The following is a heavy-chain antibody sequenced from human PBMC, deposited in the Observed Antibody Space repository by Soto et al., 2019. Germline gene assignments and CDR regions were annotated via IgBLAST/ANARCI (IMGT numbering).Heavy chain of an antibody. Sequence: EVQLLESGGGLVQPGGSLRLSCAASGFTFSSYAMSWVRQAPGKGLEWGSAIRGSGGSTYYADYVEGRFTIARDTSKNTREPQTNSLRAEDRAVYDCAKAPAHSSPYGMDGWGQGTTVTVSS. CDR2: IRGSGGST. V-gene: IGHV3-23*01. CDR3: AKAPAHSSPYGMDG. D-gene: IGHD6-13*01. J-gene: IGHJ6*02. CDR1: GFTFSSYA.